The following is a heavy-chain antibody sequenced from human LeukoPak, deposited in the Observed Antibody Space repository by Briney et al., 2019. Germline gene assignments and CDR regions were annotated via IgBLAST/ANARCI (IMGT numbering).Heavy chain of an antibody. CDR3: AKKTIVGATVDAFDI. CDR1: GFTFSNYG. D-gene: IGHD1-26*01. CDR2: IRYDGFNK. Sequence: PGGSLRLSCAPSGFTFSNYGMHWVRQAPGKGLEWVASIRYDGFNKYYADSLKGRFTISRDNSKNTLYLQMNSLRAEDTAVYYCAKKTIVGATVDAFDIWGQGTMVIVSS. V-gene: IGHV3-30*02. J-gene: IGHJ3*02.